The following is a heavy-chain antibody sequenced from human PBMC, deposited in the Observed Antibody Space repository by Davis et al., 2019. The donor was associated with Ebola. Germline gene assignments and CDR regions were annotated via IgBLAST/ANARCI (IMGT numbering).Heavy chain of an antibody. J-gene: IGHJ4*02. CDR1: GGSISSSSYY. V-gene: IGHV4-39*02. Sequence: MPSETLSLTCTVSGGSISSSSYYWGWIRQPPGKGLEWVGHIYLHSRSTYYNPSFKSRASISVDSSRNQLSLRLTSVTAADTALYYCARAWDGDNHFDYWGLGTLVTVSS. D-gene: IGHD4-17*01. CDR3: ARAWDGDNHFDY. CDR2: IYLHSRST.